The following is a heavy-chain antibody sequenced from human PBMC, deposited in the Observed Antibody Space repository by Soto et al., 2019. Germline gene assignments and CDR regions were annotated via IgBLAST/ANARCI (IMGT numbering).Heavy chain of an antibody. Sequence: SGPTLVNPTQTLTLTWTFSGFSLSTSGVGVGWIRQPPGKALEWLALIYWDDDKRYSPSLKSRLTITKDTSKNQVVLTMTNMDPVDTATYYCAHSIRLLWFGELFPDNWFDPWGQGTLVSVSS. V-gene: IGHV2-5*02. D-gene: IGHD3-10*01. CDR3: AHSIRLLWFGELFPDNWFDP. CDR1: GFSLSTSGVG. J-gene: IGHJ5*02. CDR2: IYWDDDK.